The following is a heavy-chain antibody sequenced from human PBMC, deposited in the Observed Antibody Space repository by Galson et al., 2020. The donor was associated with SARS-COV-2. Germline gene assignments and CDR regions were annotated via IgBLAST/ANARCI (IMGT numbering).Heavy chain of an antibody. D-gene: IGHD6-19*01. CDR1: GFTFSSYA. CDR3: AKWHTWPEQWLVRSGYFQH. J-gene: IGHJ1*01. V-gene: IGHV3-23*01. Sequence: PGGSLRLSCAASGFTFSSYAMSWVRQAPGKGLEWVSAISGSGGSTYYADSVKGRFTISRDNSKNTLYLQMNSLRAEDTAVYYCAKWHTWPEQWLVRSGYFQHWGQGT. CDR2: ISGSGGST.